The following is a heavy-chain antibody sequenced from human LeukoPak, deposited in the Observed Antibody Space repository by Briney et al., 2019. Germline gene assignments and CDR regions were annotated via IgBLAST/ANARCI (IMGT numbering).Heavy chain of an antibody. CDR1: GGSISSSSYY. J-gene: IGHJ3*02. Sequence: SETLSLTCTVSGGSISSSSYYWGWIRQPPGKGLEWIGSIYYSGSTYYNPSLKSRVTISVDTSKNQFSLKLSSVTAADTAVYYCARSWSGHYTGADAFDIWGQGTMVTVSS. D-gene: IGHD3-3*01. CDR3: ARSWSGHYTGADAFDI. V-gene: IGHV4-39*07. CDR2: IYYSGST.